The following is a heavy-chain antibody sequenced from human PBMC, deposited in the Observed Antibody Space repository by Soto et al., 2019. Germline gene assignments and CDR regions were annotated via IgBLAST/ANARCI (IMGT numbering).Heavy chain of an antibody. V-gene: IGHV4-30-4*01. J-gene: IGHJ4*02. CDR2: IYYSGNT. CDR3: ASTRGYTYGYFRYFDY. CDR1: GGSISSGDYY. D-gene: IGHD5-18*01. Sequence: QVQLQESGPGLVKPSQTLSLTCTVSGGSISSGDYYWSWIRQPPGKGLEWIGYIYYSGNTYSNPSLKSRATISADTSENQFSLKLSSVTAADTAVYYCASTRGYTYGYFRYFDYWGQGTLVTVSS.